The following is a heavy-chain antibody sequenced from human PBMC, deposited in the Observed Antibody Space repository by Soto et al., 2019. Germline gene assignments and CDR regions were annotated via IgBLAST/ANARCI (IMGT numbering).Heavy chain of an antibody. Sequence: GGSLRLSCVASGFTFSSYGIHWVRQAPGRGLEWVAVISYDGSNKYYADSVKGRFTISRDNFKNTLYLQMNSLRAEDTAVYHCAKERYGQLYLEDYGMDVWGQGTTVTVSS. CDR3: AKERYGQLYLEDYGMDV. V-gene: IGHV3-30*18. J-gene: IGHJ6*02. D-gene: IGHD3-16*01. CDR1: GFTFSSYG. CDR2: ISYDGSNK.